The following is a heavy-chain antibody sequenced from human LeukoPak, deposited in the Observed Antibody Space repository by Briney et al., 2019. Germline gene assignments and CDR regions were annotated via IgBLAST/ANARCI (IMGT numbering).Heavy chain of an antibody. CDR2: IYSGGST. V-gene: IGHV3-53*01. CDR3: ARIRSSSQRLDY. Sequence: GGSLRLSCAASGFTVSSNYMSWVRQAPRKGLEWVSVIYSGGSTYYADSVKGRFTISRDNSKNTLYLQMNSLRAEDTAVYYCARIRSSSQRLDYWGQGTLVTVSS. D-gene: IGHD6-6*01. J-gene: IGHJ4*02. CDR1: GFTVSSNY.